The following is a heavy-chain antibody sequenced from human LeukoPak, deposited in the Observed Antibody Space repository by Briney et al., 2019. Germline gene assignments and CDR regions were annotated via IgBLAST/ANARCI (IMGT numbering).Heavy chain of an antibody. J-gene: IGHJ5*02. D-gene: IGHD3-3*01. CDR2: IHHSGST. V-gene: IGHV4-4*02. CDR1: GGSISGRNW. CDR3: ARVVPQYYYTSSSFFNRIDP. Sequence: SGTLSLTCAVSGGSISGRNWWTWVRQSPGQGLEWIGEIHHSGSTNYDPSLRSRVTLSVDSSKNQFSLKVTSVTAADTAVYYCARVVPQYYYTSSSFFNRIDPWGQGTLVTVSS.